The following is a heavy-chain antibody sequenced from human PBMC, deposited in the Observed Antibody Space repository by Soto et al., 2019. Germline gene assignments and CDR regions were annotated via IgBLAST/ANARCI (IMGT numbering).Heavy chain of an antibody. CDR2: ISSSSSYI. CDR1: GFTFSSYS. V-gene: IGHV3-21*01. J-gene: IGHJ4*02. D-gene: IGHD5-12*01. Sequence: EVQLVESGGGLVKPGGSLRLSCAASGFTFSSYSMNWVRQAPGKGLEWVSSISSSSSYIYYADSVKGRFTISRDNAKNSLYLQMNSLRAEDSAVYYCARADGMATTNWGQGTLVTVSS. CDR3: ARADGMATTN.